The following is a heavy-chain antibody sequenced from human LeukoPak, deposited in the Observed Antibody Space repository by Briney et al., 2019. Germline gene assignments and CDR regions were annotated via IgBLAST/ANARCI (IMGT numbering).Heavy chain of an antibody. Sequence: GGSLRLSCVASGFTFSDYYMSWIRQSPGKGLECVSYISSSGGTIYYAYSVKGRFTISRDNAKNSLYLQMNSLRAEDTAVYYCARDREPTGAFDIWGQGTMVTVSS. CDR1: GFTFSDYY. D-gene: IGHD1-26*01. CDR2: ISSSGGTI. V-gene: IGHV3-11*01. CDR3: ARDREPTGAFDI. J-gene: IGHJ3*02.